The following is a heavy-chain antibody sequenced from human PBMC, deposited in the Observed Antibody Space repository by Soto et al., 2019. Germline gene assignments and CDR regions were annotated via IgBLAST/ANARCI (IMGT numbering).Heavy chain of an antibody. CDR2: IYHSGST. CDR1: CGSISGSSW. CDR3: ARDPGRAVALD. D-gene: IGHD6-19*01. V-gene: IGHV4-4*02. J-gene: IGHJ4*02. Sequence: SETLSLTCAVSCGSISGSSWWSWIRQSPGKGLEWIGEIYHSGSTNYNPSLKSRVSISVDTSKNQFSLEINSVTASDTAIYYCARDPGRAVALDWGEGTLVTVSS.